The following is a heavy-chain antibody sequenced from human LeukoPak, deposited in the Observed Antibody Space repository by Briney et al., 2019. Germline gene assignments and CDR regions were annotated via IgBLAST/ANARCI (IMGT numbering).Heavy chain of an antibody. V-gene: IGHV1-2*02. Sequence: ASVKVSCKASGYTFTGYYMHWVRQAPGQGLEWMGWINPNSGGTNYAQKFQGRVTMTRDTSISTAYMELSRLRSDDTAVYYCARGYSYGFSGGKDNWFDPWGQGTLVTVSS. CDR2: INPNSGGT. J-gene: IGHJ5*02. D-gene: IGHD5-18*01. CDR3: ARGYSYGFSGGKDNWFDP. CDR1: GYTFTGYY.